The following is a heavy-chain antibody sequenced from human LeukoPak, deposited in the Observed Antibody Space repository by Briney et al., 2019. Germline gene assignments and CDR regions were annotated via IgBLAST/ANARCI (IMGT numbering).Heavy chain of an antibody. CDR1: GDSISSSSYY. Sequence: SETLSLTCSVSGDSISSSSYYWGWIRQPPEKGLEWIGSIYYSGSTYYNPSLKSRVTISVDTSKNQFSLKLSSVTAADTAVYYCARLTAMVDYWGQGTLVTVSS. D-gene: IGHD5-18*01. CDR3: ARLTAMVDY. V-gene: IGHV4-39*01. CDR2: IYYSGST. J-gene: IGHJ4*02.